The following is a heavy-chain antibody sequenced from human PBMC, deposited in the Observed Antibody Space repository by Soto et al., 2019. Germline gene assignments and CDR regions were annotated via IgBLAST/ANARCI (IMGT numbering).Heavy chain of an antibody. V-gene: IGHV1-2*04. CDR2: INTNNGGT. D-gene: IGHD1-26*01. Sequence: VQLVQSEADVEKPGVSVTVSCKTSGYTFTANYIHWVRQAPGQGLEWMGWINTNNGGTHFAQKFQDWVTLTRDKSISTAYMELRRLKSDDTAIYYCARGSCVGANGGADAFDSWGQGTMVSVSS. CDR3: ARGSCVGANGGADAFDS. CDR1: GYTFTANY. J-gene: IGHJ3*02.